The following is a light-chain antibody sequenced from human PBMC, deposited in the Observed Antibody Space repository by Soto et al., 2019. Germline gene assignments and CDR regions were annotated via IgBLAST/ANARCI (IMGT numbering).Light chain of an antibody. J-gene: IGKJ1*01. CDR2: DAS. V-gene: IGKV1-5*01. CDR1: QSIISW. Sequence: LQMTQSPSTLSASVGDRVTITCPASQSIISWLAWYHHKPGKAPKLLSYDASSLERGVPSGFSGSESGTEFTVAISSLEPHGFATYSCQQYQTFGQGTKVEIK. CDR3: QQYQT.